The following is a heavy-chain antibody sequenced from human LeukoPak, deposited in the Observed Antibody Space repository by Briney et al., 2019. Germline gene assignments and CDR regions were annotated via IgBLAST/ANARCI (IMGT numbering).Heavy chain of an antibody. CDR1: GFTFSNAW. CDR3: ARGITAASGVFDY. D-gene: IGHD6-13*01. J-gene: IGHJ4*02. CDR2: ISSSGSNI. Sequence: QSGGSLRLSCAASGFTFSNAWMSWVRQAPGKGLEWVSYISSSGSNIYYADSVKGRFTISRDNAKNSLYLQVNSLRAEDTAVYYCARGITAASGVFDYWGQGTLVTVSS. V-gene: IGHV3-48*01.